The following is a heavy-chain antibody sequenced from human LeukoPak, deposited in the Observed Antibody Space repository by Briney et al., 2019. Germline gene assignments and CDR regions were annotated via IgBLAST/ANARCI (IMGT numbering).Heavy chain of an antibody. J-gene: IGHJ4*02. D-gene: IGHD2-2*01. CDR3: ARSVRFCSSTSCPYDY. CDR2: IYYSGGT. CDR1: GGSISSGGYY. Sequence: SETLSLTCTVSGGSISSGGYYWSWIRQHPGKGLEWIGYIYYSGGTYYNPSLKSRVTISVDTSKNQFSLKLSSVTAADTAVYYCARSVRFCSSTSCPYDYWGQGTLVTVSS. V-gene: IGHV4-31*03.